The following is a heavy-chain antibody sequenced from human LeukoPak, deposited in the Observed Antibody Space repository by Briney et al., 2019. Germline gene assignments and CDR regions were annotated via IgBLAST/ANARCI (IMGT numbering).Heavy chain of an antibody. CDR2: ISYDGSNK. V-gene: IGHV3-30*03. J-gene: IGHJ3*02. Sequence: GGSLRLSCAASGFTFSSYSMNWVRQAPGKGLEWVAVISYDGSNKYYADSVKGRFTISRDNSKNTLYLQMNSLRAEDTAVYYCARADSVFFRNDAFDIWGQGTMVTVSS. D-gene: IGHD3-3*01. CDR1: GFTFSSYS. CDR3: ARADSVFFRNDAFDI.